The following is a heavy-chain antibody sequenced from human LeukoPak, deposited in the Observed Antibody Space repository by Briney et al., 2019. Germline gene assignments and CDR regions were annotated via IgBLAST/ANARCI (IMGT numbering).Heavy chain of an antibody. CDR3: ARDRPGGSSLDY. CDR1: GGSISGDY. CDR2: IHSSGST. Sequence: SQTLSLTCTVSGGSISGDYWSWIRQSPGKGLEWIAYIHSSGSTSYNPSLKSRVTISVDTSKNEFSLKLTSVNAADTAVYYCARDRPGGSSLDYWGQGTLVTVSS. J-gene: IGHJ4*02. D-gene: IGHD6-13*01. V-gene: IGHV4-59*01.